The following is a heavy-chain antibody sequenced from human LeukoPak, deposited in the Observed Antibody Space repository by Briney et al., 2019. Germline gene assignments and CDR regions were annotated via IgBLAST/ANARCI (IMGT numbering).Heavy chain of an antibody. CDR3: VRGYPLGVATFDS. V-gene: IGHV3-48*02. CDR2: ISHNSRTM. Sequence: GGSLRLSCAASGFTFSSYSMNWVRQAPGKGLEWVSYISHNSRTMHYADSVKGRLTISRDDAKNSLFLQMNSLRDEDTAVYYCVRGYPLGVATFDSWGQGALVIVSS. CDR1: GFTFSSYS. D-gene: IGHD3-10*01. J-gene: IGHJ4*02.